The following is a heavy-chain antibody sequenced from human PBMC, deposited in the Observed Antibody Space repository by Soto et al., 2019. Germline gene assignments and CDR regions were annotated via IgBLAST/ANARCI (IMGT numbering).Heavy chain of an antibody. CDR2: ISGNGDTR. D-gene: IGHD3-10*01. CDR1: GFSFNTYS. Sequence: DVQLVESGGGLVQPGGALRLSCTASGFSFNTYSMNWVRQAPGKGLEWVSYISGNGDTRSYSDSVMGRFTISRDNAENSLYLRLSRLRDEDTGVYYCVKNDASGSYPDCWGLGTLVTVSS. V-gene: IGHV3-48*02. J-gene: IGHJ4*02. CDR3: VKNDASGSYPDC.